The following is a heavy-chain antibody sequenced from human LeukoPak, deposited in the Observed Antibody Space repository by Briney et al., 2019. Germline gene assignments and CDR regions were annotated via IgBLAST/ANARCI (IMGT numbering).Heavy chain of an antibody. D-gene: IGHD3-22*01. CDR1: GFTFSSYA. Sequence: PGGSLRLSCAASGFTFSSYAMSWVRQAPGKGLEWVSYISSSGSTIYYADSVKGRFTISRDNAKNSLYLQMNSLRAEDTAVYYCARDRLSASSGYYSPGILDYWGQGTLVTVSS. CDR2: ISSSGSTI. V-gene: IGHV3-48*04. CDR3: ARDRLSASSGYYSPGILDY. J-gene: IGHJ4*02.